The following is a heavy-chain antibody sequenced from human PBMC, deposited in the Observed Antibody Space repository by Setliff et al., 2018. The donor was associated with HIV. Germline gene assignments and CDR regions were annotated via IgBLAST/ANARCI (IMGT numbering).Heavy chain of an antibody. CDR1: GFTFSSYS. Sequence: GSLRLSCAASGFTFSSYSMNWVRQAPGKGLEWVSYISSSSSTIYYADSVKGRFTISRDNAKDSLYLQMNSLRAEDTAVYYCARVRLRVPPSIFGYWGQGALVTVSS. CDR3: ARVRLRVPPSIFGY. D-gene: IGHD2-2*01. V-gene: IGHV3-48*01. CDR2: ISSSSSTI. J-gene: IGHJ4*02.